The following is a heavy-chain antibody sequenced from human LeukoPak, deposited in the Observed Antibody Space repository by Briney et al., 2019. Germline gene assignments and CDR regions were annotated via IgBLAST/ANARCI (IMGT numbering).Heavy chain of an antibody. D-gene: IGHD3-10*01. J-gene: IGHJ4*02. CDR3: ARLVYNGSGIYHYFDY. CDR1: GYSISSGYY. Sequence: SETLSLTCAVSGYSISSGYYWGWIRKPPGMGLEWIGSIHHSGRTYSNPSLKSRVTISVDTSENQFSLKLSSVTAADTAVYYCARLVYNGSGIYHYFDYWGQGTLVTVSS. V-gene: IGHV4-38-2*01. CDR2: IHHSGRT.